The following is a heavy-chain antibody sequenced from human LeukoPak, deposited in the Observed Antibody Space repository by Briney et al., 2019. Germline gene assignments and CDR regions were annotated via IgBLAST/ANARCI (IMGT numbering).Heavy chain of an antibody. CDR1: GGSISNYY. CDR2: VFHTGDT. J-gene: IGHJ4*02. Sequence: ETLSLTCTVSGGSISNYYWSWIRQPPGKGLEWIGYVFHTGDTNSNPSLKSRVTVSLDTSTSQVSLRLTSVTAADTAVYYCARHPFATPFDHWGRGILVTVSS. CDR3: ARHPFATPFDH. V-gene: IGHV4-59*08. D-gene: IGHD2-15*01.